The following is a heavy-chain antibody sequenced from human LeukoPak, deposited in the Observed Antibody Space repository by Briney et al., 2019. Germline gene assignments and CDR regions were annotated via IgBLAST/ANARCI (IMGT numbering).Heavy chain of an antibody. V-gene: IGHV4-59*08. D-gene: IGHD2-2*01. J-gene: IGHJ5*02. Sequence: SETLSLTCSVSGGSVTNSYWSWIRQPPGKGLEWIGYIHYSGSTDYNPSLKSRVTISVDTSKNQFSLKLSSVTAADTAVYYCARHPDSVPAGKSWFDPWGQGTLVTVSS. CDR3: ARHPDSVPAGKSWFDP. CDR1: GGSVTNSY. CDR2: IHYSGST.